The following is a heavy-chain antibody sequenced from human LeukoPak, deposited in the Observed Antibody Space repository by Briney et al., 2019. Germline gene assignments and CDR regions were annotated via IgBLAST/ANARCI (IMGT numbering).Heavy chain of an antibody. CDR1: GFTFSSYW. V-gene: IGHV3-7*01. D-gene: IGHD6-13*01. J-gene: IGHJ4*02. Sequence: PGGSLRLSCAASGFTFSSYWMSWVRQAPGKGLERVANIKQDGSEKYYVDSVKGRFTISRDNAKNSLYLQMNSLRAEDTAVYYCARARYSSSWYYFDYWGQGTLVTVSS. CDR2: IKQDGSEK. CDR3: ARARYSSSWYYFDY.